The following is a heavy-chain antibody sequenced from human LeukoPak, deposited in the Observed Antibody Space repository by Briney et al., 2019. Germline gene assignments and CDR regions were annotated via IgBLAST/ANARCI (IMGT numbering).Heavy chain of an antibody. J-gene: IGHJ3*02. CDR2: IRHDGNEK. V-gene: IGHV3-7*05. CDR3: AREWYFYDTRGQGDAFDI. D-gene: IGHD3-22*01. CDR1: GFTFSSYW. Sequence: PGGSLRLSCAASGFTFSSYWMTWVRQAPGKGLEWVANIRHDGNEKYYVDSVKGRFTISRDNAKSSLYLQMNILRAEDTAVYYCAREWYFYDTRGQGDAFDIWGQGTMVTVSS.